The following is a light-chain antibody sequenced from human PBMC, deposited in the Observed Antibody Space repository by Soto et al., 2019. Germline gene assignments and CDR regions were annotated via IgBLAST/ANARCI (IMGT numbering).Light chain of an antibody. CDR2: GAS. CDR1: QSVSSTY. Sequence: EILLTQSPGTLSLSPGESATLSCRASQSVSSTYLGWYQQKPGQAPRLLIYGASSRATGIPDRFSGSGSGTDFTLTISRLEPEDLAVYYCQHYGSSPLTFGGGTKVDIK. V-gene: IGKV3-20*01. J-gene: IGKJ4*01. CDR3: QHYGSSPLT.